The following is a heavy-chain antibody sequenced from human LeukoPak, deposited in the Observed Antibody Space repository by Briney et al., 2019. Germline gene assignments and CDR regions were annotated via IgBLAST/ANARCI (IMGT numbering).Heavy chain of an antibody. CDR2: ISAYNGNT. CDR3: ARDRAYSGSYPNRETIFDY. D-gene: IGHD1-26*01. V-gene: IGHV1-18*01. J-gene: IGHJ4*02. Sequence: GASVKVSCKASGYTFTSYGISWVRQAPGQGLEWMGWISAYNGNTNYAQKLQGRVTMTTDTSTSTAYMELRSLRSDDTAVYYCARDRAYSGSYPNRETIFDYWGQGTLVTVSS. CDR1: GYTFTSYG.